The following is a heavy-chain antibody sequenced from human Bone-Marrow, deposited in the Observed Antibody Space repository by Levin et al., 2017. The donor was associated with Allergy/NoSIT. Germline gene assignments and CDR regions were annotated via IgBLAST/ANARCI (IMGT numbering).Heavy chain of an antibody. V-gene: IGHV3-23*01. J-gene: IGHJ4*02. CDR1: GFTFTDYA. Sequence: GESLKISCAASGFTFTDYAIHWIRQAPGKGLEWVSSISGSGTITHYAESVKGRFTISRDISKNMLHLQMNSLRAEDTAIYFCAKEGLAVAGYYFDSWGQGTLVTVSS. CDR2: ISGSGTIT. D-gene: IGHD6-19*01. CDR3: AKEGLAVAGYYFDS.